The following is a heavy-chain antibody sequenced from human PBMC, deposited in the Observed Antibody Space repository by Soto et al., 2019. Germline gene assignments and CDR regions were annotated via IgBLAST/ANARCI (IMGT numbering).Heavy chain of an antibody. CDR2: IYYSGST. V-gene: IGHV4-31*03. CDR1: GGSISSGGYY. J-gene: IGHJ4*02. CDR3: ARDRSSHNFCSGGSCYLYYFDY. D-gene: IGHD2-15*01. Sequence: ASETLSLTCTVSGGSISSGGYYWSWIRQHPGKGLEWIGYIYYSGSTYYNPSLKSRVTISVDTSKDQFSLKLSSVTAADTAVYYCARDRSSHNFCSGGSCYLYYFDYWGQGTLVTVSS.